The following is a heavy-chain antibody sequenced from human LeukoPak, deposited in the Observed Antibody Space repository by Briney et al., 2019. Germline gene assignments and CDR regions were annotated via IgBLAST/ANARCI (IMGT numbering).Heavy chain of an antibody. D-gene: IGHD6-19*01. CDR1: GYSISNGYY. Sequence: SETLSLTRAVSGYSISNGYYWGWIRQSPGEGLEWIGSIHHGGNIYYNPSLKSRVALLVDTSKNQFSLKVNSVTAADTAVYFCARWGFSSGWNYGAFDYWGQGTLVTVSS. V-gene: IGHV4-38-2*01. CDR3: ARWGFSSGWNYGAFDY. J-gene: IGHJ4*02. CDR2: IHHGGNI.